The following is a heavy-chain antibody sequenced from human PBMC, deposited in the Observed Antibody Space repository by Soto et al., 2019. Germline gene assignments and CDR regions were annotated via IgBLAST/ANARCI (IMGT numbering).Heavy chain of an antibody. J-gene: IGHJ4*02. CDR3: ASRDPGTSVDY. V-gene: IGHV4-4*02. CDR2: IYRTGST. D-gene: IGHD1-7*01. CDR1: GGSFTSNNW. Sequence: PSETLSLTXAVSGGSFTSNNWWTWVRQPPGQGLEWIGEIYRTGSTNYNPSLKSRVTISLDKSENQFSLKVTSLTAADTAVYYCASRDPGTSVDYWGQGTLVTVS.